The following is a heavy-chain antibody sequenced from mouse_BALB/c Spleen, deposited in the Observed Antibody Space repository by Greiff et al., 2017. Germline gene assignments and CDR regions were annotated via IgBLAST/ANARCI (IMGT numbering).Heavy chain of an antibody. CDR3: ARGSGYYFDY. CDR1: GFNIKDTY. J-gene: IGHJ2*01. Sequence: EVQGVESGAELVKPGASVKLSCTASGFNIKDTYMHWVKQRPEQGLEWIGRIDPANGNTKYDPKFQGKATITADTSSNTAYLQLSSLTSEDTAVYYCARGSGYYFDYWGQGTTLTVSS. D-gene: IGHD1-3*01. CDR2: IDPANGNT. V-gene: IGHV14-3*02.